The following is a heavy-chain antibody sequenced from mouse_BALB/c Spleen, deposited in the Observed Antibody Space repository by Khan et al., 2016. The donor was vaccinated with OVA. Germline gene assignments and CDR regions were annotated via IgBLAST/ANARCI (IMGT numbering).Heavy chain of an antibody. CDR1: GYSITSDYA. CDR2: ISYSGST. V-gene: IGHV3-2*02. J-gene: IGHJ4*01. Sequence: EVQLQESGPGLVKPSQSLSLTCTVTGYSITSDYAWNWIRQFPGNKLEWMGYISYSGSTSYNPYLKSHISITRDTSKNQFFLQLNSVTTEDTATYYCARDGWRLNYAIDYWGQGTGVTVAS. CDR3: ARDGWRLNYAIDY. D-gene: IGHD2-3*01.